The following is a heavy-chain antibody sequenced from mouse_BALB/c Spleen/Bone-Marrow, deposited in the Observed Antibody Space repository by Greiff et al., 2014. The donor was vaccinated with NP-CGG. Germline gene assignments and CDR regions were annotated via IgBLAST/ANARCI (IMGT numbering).Heavy chain of an antibody. Sequence: QVQLKESGPELVRPGTSVKVSCKASGYAFTNYLIEWVTQRPGQGLEWIGVINPGSGGSNYNEKFKGKATLTADKFSSTAYMQLSSLTSDDSAVYVCVREAPRGVAYWGQGTLVTVSA. J-gene: IGHJ3*01. CDR1: GYAFTNYL. CDR3: VREAPRGVAY. CDR2: INPGSGGS. D-gene: IGHD3-1*01. V-gene: IGHV1-54*01.